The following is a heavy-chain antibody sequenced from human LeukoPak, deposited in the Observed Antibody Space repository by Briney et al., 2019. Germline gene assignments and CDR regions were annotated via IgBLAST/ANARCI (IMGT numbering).Heavy chain of an antibody. V-gene: IGHV4-59*01. CDR2: IYYSGST. CDR3: AREIAAAGTFYYYYMDV. Sequence: SETLSLTCTVSGGSISSYYWSWIRQPPGKGLEWIGYIYYSGSTNYNPSLKSRVTISVGTSKNQFSLKLSSVTAADTAVYYCAREIAAAGTFYYYYMDVWGKGTTVTVSS. J-gene: IGHJ6*03. D-gene: IGHD6-13*01. CDR1: GGSISSYY.